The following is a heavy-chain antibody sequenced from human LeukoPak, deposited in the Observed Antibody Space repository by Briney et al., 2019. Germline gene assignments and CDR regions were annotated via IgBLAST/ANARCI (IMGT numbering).Heavy chain of an antibody. D-gene: IGHD3-22*01. CDR2: ISSSSSYI. Sequence: GGSLRLSCAASGFTFSSYSMNWVRQAPGKGLEWVSSISSSSSYIYYADSVKGRFTISRDNAKNSLYLQMNSLRAEDTAVYYCAKGTFDYYDSSGYYSHDYYYYGMDVWGQGTTVTVSS. J-gene: IGHJ6*02. CDR1: GFTFSSYS. CDR3: AKGTFDYYDSSGYYSHDYYYYGMDV. V-gene: IGHV3-21*04.